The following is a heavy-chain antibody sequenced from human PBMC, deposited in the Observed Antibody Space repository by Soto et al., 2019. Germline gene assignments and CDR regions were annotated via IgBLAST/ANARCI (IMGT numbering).Heavy chain of an antibody. D-gene: IGHD2-21*01. Sequence: EVQLVESGGGLVQPGGSLRLSCAASGFTFSNYEFNWVRQAPGKGLEWISYIGTSETNTYYAASVKGRFTVSRDNAKSSVYLQMNSLRAEDTAIYYCAREELNCGGDCFAFWGQGALVTVS. CDR3: AREELNCGGDCFAF. V-gene: IGHV3-48*03. J-gene: IGHJ4*02. CDR2: IGTSETNT. CDR1: GFTFSNYE.